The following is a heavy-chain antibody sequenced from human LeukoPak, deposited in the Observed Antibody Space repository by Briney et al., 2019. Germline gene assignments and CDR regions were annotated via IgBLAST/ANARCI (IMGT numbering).Heavy chain of an antibody. CDR2: IKEDGSEK. CDR3: ATSSGHG. V-gene: IGHV3-7*01. D-gene: IGHD3-22*01. J-gene: IGHJ4*02. CDR1: GFTFSSYW. Sequence: PGGSLRLSCVASGFTFSSYWMGWVRQAPGKGLERVASIKEDGSEKYYVDSVKGRFTTSRDNSQNSVYLQMNSLRVEDTAVYYCATSSGHGWGQGTLVTVSS.